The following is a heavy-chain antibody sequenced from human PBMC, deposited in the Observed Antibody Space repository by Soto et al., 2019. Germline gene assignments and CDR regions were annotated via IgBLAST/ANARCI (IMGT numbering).Heavy chain of an antibody. V-gene: IGHV4-59*01. D-gene: IGHD6-25*01. CDR2: IHYSGST. CDR3: ARGGVAARKGRWFDP. J-gene: IGHJ5*02. Sequence: QVQLQESGPGLVKPSETLSLTCTVSGGSISSYYWGWIQQPPGKGLEWIGYIHYSGSTNYNPSLRSRVTISVDTPKNQFSLKVNSMIAADTAIYYCARGGVAARKGRWFDPWGQGTLVTVSS. CDR1: GGSISSYY.